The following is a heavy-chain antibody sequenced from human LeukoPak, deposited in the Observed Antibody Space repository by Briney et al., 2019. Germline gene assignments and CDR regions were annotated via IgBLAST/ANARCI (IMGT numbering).Heavy chain of an antibody. D-gene: IGHD3-10*01. CDR2: ISGSGGST. CDR3: AKAQGSGSYQRFDY. V-gene: IGHV3-23*01. J-gene: IGHJ4*02. CDR1: GFTFSSYS. Sequence: GGSLRLSCAASGFTFSSYSMNWVRQAPGKGLEWVSAISGSGGSTYYADSVKGRFTISRDNSKNTLYLQMNSLRAEDTAVYYCAKAQGSGSYQRFDYWGQGTLVTVSS.